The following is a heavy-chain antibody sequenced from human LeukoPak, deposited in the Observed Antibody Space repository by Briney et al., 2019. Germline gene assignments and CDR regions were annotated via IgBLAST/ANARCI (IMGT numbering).Heavy chain of an antibody. Sequence: GESLKISCKGSGYSFTNFWIGWVRQMPGRGLEWMGIIYPGDSDTKYSPSFQGQVTISADKSINTAYLQWSSLKASDSAMYYCARSYFFDYWGQGTLVTVSS. CDR2: IYPGDSDT. V-gene: IGHV5-51*01. J-gene: IGHJ4*02. CDR3: ARSYFFDY. CDR1: GYSFTNFW.